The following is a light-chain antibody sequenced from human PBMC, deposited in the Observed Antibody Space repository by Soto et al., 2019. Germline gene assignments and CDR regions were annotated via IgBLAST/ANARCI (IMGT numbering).Light chain of an antibody. CDR1: QGISSY. V-gene: IGKV1-8*01. J-gene: IGKJ4*02. CDR2: AAY. Sequence: AIRMTQSASSLSAHTGHRVTITCRASQGISSYLAWYQQKPGKAHKLLIYAAYSLQSGVPSRFSGSGSGTDFTLTISSLQSGDFATYYCPHANTSAVPSGGGTKVDIK. CDR3: PHANTSAVP.